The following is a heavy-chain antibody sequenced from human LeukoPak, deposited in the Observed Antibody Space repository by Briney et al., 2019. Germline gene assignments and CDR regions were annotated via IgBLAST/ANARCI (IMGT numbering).Heavy chain of an antibody. CDR1: GFTFSSSW. Sequence: GGSLRLSCAASGFTFSSSWMSWVRQAPGKGLEWVANMKQDGSEKYYVDSVKGRFTISRDNAKNSLYLQMNSLRAEDTAVYYCTRVVGETYYYYMDVWGKGTTVTVSS. CDR3: TRVVGETYYYYMDV. V-gene: IGHV3-7*01. J-gene: IGHJ6*03. CDR2: MKQDGSEK. D-gene: IGHD3-10*01.